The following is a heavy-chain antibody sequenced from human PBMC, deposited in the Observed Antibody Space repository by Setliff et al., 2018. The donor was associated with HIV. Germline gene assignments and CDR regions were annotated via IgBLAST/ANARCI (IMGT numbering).Heavy chain of an antibody. D-gene: IGHD3-10*01. V-gene: IGHV4-38-2*02. Sequence: SETLSLTCAVSGYAISSDYYWGWIRRPPGKGLEWIGSIYARGSTYYNPSLKSRVTISVDTSKNQFSLKLSSVTAADTAVYYCARELLRSWDGSENSYKPYYFDYWGQGTLVTVSS. CDR2: IYARGST. CDR1: GYAISSDYY. CDR3: ARELLRSWDGSENSYKPYYFDY. J-gene: IGHJ4*02.